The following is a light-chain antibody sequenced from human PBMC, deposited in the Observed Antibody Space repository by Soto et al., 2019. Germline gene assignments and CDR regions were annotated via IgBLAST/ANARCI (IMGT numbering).Light chain of an antibody. V-gene: IGLV1-47*01. J-gene: IGLJ2*01. Sequence: QSVLTQPPSASGTPGQRGTIACSGTSFNIGKNWVYWYQHLPGTAPKLLIYRNDQRPSGVPDRFSGSKSGASASLAISGLRSEDETDYYCATWDDSLSGQVFGGGTKVTVL. CDR2: RND. CDR3: ATWDDSLSGQV. CDR1: SFNIGKNW.